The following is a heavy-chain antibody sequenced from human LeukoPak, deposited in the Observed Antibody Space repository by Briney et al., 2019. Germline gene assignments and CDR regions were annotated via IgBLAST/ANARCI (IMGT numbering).Heavy chain of an antibody. CDR3: AKAALDYYDSSGYYHGVACFDY. CDR2: ISGSGGST. CDR1: GFTFSSYA. J-gene: IGHJ4*02. Sequence: PGGSLRLSCAASGFTFSSYAMSWVRQAPGKGLEWVSAISGSGGSTYYADSVKGRFTISRENSKNTLYLQMNSLRAEDTAVYYCAKAALDYYDSSGYYHGVACFDYWGQGTLVTVSS. V-gene: IGHV3-23*01. D-gene: IGHD3-22*01.